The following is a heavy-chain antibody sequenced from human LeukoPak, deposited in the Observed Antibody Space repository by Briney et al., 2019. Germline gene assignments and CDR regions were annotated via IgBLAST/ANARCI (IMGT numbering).Heavy chain of an antibody. V-gene: IGHV1-2*02. CDR1: GYTFTDYY. CDR3: AREASSSSWFDP. J-gene: IGHJ5*02. Sequence: ASVKVSCKASGYTFTDYYMHWVRQAPGQGLEWMGWINPNSGGTNYAQKFQGRVTMTRDTSISTAYMELSRLRSDDTAVYYCAREASSSSWFDPWGQGTLVTVSS. D-gene: IGHD6-6*01. CDR2: INPNSGGT.